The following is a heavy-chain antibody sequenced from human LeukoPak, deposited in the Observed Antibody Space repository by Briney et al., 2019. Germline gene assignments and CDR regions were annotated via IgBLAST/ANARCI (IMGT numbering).Heavy chain of an antibody. J-gene: IGHJ4*02. CDR3: AKDRDPLTSSGWPWAYFDY. CDR1: GFTFSNYA. V-gene: IGHV3-23*01. D-gene: IGHD6-19*01. Sequence: GGSLGLSCAASGFTFSNYAMSWVRQAPGKGLEWVISGSGANTYYADSVKGRFSISRDNSKNTVFLQMNSLRAEDTAVYYCAKDRDPLTSSGWPWAYFDYWGQGIMVIVSS. CDR2: SGSGANT.